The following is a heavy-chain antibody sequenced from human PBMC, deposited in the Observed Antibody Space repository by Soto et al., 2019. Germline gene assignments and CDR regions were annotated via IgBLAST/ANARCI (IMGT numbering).Heavy chain of an antibody. V-gene: IGHV4-31*03. Sequence: QVQLQESGPGLVKPSQTLSLTCTVSGGSISSGGYYWSWIRQHPGKGLEWIGYIYYSGSTYYNPSLKSRVTISVHTSKNQFSLKLSSVTAADTAVYYCARTLVATPKPYYFDYWGQGTLVTVSS. J-gene: IGHJ4*02. D-gene: IGHD5-12*01. CDR3: ARTLVATPKPYYFDY. CDR2: IYYSGST. CDR1: GGSISSGGYY.